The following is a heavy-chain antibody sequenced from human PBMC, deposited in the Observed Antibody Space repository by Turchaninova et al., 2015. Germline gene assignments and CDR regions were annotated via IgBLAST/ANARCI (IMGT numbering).Heavy chain of an antibody. D-gene: IGHD5-24*01. CDR2: IFPLLGTP. V-gene: IGHV1-69*06. CDR3: ASRDGYNRPDSDYYFDF. Sequence: QVHLVQSGAEVKKPGSSVKVSCKASGGNFSSYAISWVRQAPGQGLEWMGGIFPLLGTPTAKLKFHGRLTNTADKFTNTAYMGLGSLRSEDTAVYFCASRDGYNRPDSDYYFDFWGQGTLVTVSS. J-gene: IGHJ4*02. CDR1: GGNFSSYA.